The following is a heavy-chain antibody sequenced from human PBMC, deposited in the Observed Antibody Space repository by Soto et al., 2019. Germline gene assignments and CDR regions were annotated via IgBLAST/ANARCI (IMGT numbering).Heavy chain of an antibody. D-gene: IGHD3-22*01. CDR2: ISYDGSNK. J-gene: IGHJ4*02. CDR1: GFTFSSYA. CDR3: SNPRRDGNYESSGYHY. Sequence: QVQLVESGGGVVQPGRSLRLSCAASGFTFSSYAMHWVRQAPGKGLEWVAVISYDGSNKYYADSVKGRFTISRNNSKNTLYLQMNSLRGEDTDVYSCSNPRRDGNYESSGYHYWGQGTMVTVSS. V-gene: IGHV3-30-3*01.